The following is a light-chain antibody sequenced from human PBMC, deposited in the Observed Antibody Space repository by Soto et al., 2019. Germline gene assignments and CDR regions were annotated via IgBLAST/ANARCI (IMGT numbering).Light chain of an antibody. CDR2: DFS. CDR1: SRDDGVYNC. CDR3: SSYTPSSTLLYV. J-gene: IGLJ1*01. V-gene: IGLV2-14*01. Sequence: QSALTQHDSVSGSPGQSITISCTGTSRDDGVYNCVSWYQQHPGKAPKLMMYDFSNRPSGVSNRVSCSKSGNTASLTISGLKAEDEADYHSSSYTPSSTLLYVFGTGTKLTDL.